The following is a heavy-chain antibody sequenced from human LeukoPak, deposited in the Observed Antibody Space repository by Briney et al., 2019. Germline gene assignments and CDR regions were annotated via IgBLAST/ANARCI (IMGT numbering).Heavy chain of an antibody. CDR2: ISSTSSTI. Sequence: GGSLRLSCAASGFTFSSYSMNWVRQAPGKGLEWISHISSTSSTIKYADSVKGRFTISRDNAKNSLHLQMNSLRVEDTAVYYCARPRSGCTWFFDYWGQGTLVTVSS. D-gene: IGHD2-15*01. CDR3: ARPRSGCTWFFDY. CDR1: GFTFSSYS. V-gene: IGHV3-48*04. J-gene: IGHJ4*02.